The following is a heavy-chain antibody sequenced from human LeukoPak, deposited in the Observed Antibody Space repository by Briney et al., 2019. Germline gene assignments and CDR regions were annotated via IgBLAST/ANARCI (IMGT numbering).Heavy chain of an antibody. D-gene: IGHD3-22*01. CDR1: GFTFSAYS. CDR3: ARDSTPYDSSGYCYDY. V-gene: IGHV3-21*01. J-gene: IGHJ4*02. Sequence: KTGGSLRLSCAASGFTFSAYSMNWVRQAPGKGLEWVSSISTGSSYIYYADSVKGRFTISRENAKNSLYLQMNSLRAEDTAVYYCARDSTPYDSSGYCYDYWGQGTLVTVSS. CDR2: ISTGSSYI.